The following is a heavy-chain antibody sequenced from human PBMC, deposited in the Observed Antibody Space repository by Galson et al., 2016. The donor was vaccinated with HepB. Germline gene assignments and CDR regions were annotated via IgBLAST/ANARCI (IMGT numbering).Heavy chain of an antibody. Sequence: SLRLSCAASGFVFSSYAMAWVRQAPGKGLEWVSAITLGGATTYYADSVRGRFTISRDNSMNTLYLQMNNLRAEDTAVYYWATARGHIDIDFWGQGTLVTVSS. CDR3: ATARGHIDIDF. J-gene: IGHJ4*02. D-gene: IGHD3-10*01. V-gene: IGHV3-23*01. CDR1: GFVFSSYA. CDR2: ITLGGATT.